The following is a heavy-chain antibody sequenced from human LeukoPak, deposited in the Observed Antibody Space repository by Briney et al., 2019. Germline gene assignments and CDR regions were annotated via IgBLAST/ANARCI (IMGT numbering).Heavy chain of an antibody. CDR1: DYTFTSYD. J-gene: IGHJ4*02. V-gene: IGHV1-8*01. D-gene: IGHD6-19*01. CDR2: MNPNSGNT. Sequence: VASLKLSSKASDYTFTSYDINWVRQATGQGLEWMGWMNPNSGNTGYAQKFQGRVTMTRNTCISTAYMELSSLRSEDTAVYYCARGPTVAGIHNWGQGTLVTVSS. CDR3: ARGPTVAGIHN.